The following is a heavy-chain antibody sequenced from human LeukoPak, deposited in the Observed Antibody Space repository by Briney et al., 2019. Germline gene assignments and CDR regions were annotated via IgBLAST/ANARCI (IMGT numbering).Heavy chain of an antibody. CDR3: ARENAYDYKFFDQ. V-gene: IGHV4-59*12. Sequence: SETLSLTCSVSGGSISSLYWSWIRQPPGKGLEWIGYIYYTGSTNYNPSLKSRVTMFVDMSKNQFSLRLSSVTAADTAVYYCARENAYDYKFFDQWGQGTLVTVSS. CDR2: IYYTGST. CDR1: GGSISSLY. D-gene: IGHD3-16*01. J-gene: IGHJ4*02.